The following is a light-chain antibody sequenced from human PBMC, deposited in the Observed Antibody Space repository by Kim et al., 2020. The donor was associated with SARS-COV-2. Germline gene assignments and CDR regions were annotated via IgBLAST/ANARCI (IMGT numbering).Light chain of an antibody. V-gene: IGKV1-17*03. Sequence: SASLGDRVTITCRASQGISSFLAWFQQKPGKVPKRLIYDASTLQSGVPSRFSGSGSGTEFTLTITSLQPEDSATYFCLQHKTFPYTFGQGTNWRS. J-gene: IGKJ2*01. CDR2: DAS. CDR3: LQHKTFPYT. CDR1: QGISSF.